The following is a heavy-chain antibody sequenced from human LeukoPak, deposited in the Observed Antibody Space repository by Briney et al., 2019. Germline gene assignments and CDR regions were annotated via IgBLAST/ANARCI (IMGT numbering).Heavy chain of an antibody. CDR2: IYPGDTDT. CDR1: GYSFTSYW. Sequence: GESLKISCKGSGYSFTSYWIGWVRQMPGKGLEWMGIIYPGDTDTRYSPSFQGQVTISADKSISTAYLQWSSLKASDTAMYYCARLSGGYSYGSPFDYWGQGTLVTVSS. V-gene: IGHV5-51*01. D-gene: IGHD5-18*01. CDR3: ARLSGGYSYGSPFDY. J-gene: IGHJ4*02.